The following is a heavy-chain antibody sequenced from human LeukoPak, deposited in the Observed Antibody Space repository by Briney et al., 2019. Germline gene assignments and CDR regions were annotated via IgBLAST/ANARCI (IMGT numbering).Heavy chain of an antibody. Sequence: GASVKVSCKASGYTFTGYYMHWVRQAPGQGLEWMGWINPSSGDTNYAQKFQGRVTMTRDTSISTAYMELSRLRSDDTAVYYCARVRYRLAETYIDYWGQGTLVTVSS. J-gene: IGHJ4*02. CDR1: GYTFTGYY. D-gene: IGHD3-16*01. V-gene: IGHV1-2*02. CDR2: INPSSGDT. CDR3: ARVRYRLAETYIDY.